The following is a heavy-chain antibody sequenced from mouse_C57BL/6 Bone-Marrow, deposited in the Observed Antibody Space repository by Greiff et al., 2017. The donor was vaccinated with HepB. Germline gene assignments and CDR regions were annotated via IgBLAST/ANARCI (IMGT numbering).Heavy chain of an antibody. CDR2: IDPNSGGT. J-gene: IGHJ1*03. CDR1: GYTFTSYW. CDR3: ARERSVSSYWYFDV. D-gene: IGHD1-1*01. V-gene: IGHV1-72*01. Sequence: VKLQESGAELVKPGASVKLSCKASGYTFTSYWVHWVKQRPGRGLEWIGRIDPNSGGTKYNEKFKSKATLTVDKPSSTAYMQLSSLTSEDSAVYYCARERSVSSYWYFDVWGTGTTVTVSS.